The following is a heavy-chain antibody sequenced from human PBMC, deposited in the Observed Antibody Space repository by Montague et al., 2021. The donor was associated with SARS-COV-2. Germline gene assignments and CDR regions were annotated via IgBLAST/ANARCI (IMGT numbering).Heavy chain of an antibody. J-gene: IGHJ6*02. CDR1: GGSLSGYY. V-gene: IGHV4-34*01. Sequence: SETLSLTCAVYGGSLSGYYWSWIRQPPGEGLEWIAEISYSGSTSYNPSLKSRVTISVDTSKNQFSLKLSSATAADTAVYYCARVPYRLLFVPRYYGIDVWGQGTTVTVSS. CDR3: ARVPYRLLFVPRYYGIDV. CDR2: ISYSGST. D-gene: IGHD2-2*01.